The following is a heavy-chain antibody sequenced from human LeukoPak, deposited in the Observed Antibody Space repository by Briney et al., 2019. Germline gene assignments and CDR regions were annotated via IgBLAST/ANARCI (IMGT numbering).Heavy chain of an antibody. J-gene: IGHJ4*02. D-gene: IGHD3-10*01. CDR2: IFHSGST. CDR1: GDSFTGYY. V-gene: IGHV4-59*08. CDR3: ARRPVNFVGSGSPFDS. Sequence: SETLSLTCTVSGDSFTGYYWNWVRQPPGKGPEWVGHIFHSGSTSYNPTLKGRVTMSIDASQKQFSLSLRSVTAADTAVYYCARRPVNFVGSGSPFDSWGQGTLVSVSS.